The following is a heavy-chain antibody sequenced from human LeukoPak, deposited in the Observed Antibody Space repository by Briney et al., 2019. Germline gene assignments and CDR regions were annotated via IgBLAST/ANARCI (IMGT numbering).Heavy chain of an antibody. CDR1: GFTFNHYA. CDR3: AELGITMIGGV. CDR2: ISSSGSTI. Sequence: GGSLRLACAASGFTFNHYAMNWVRQAPGKGLEWVSYISSSGSTIYYADSVKGRFTISRDNAKNSLYLQMNSLRAEDTAVYYCAELGITMIGGVWGKGTTVTISS. J-gene: IGHJ6*04. D-gene: IGHD3-10*02. V-gene: IGHV3-48*03.